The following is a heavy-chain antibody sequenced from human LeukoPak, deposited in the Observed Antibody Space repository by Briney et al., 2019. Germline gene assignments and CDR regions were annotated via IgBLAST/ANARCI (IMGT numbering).Heavy chain of an antibody. CDR2: INPNSGGT. D-gene: IGHD6-19*01. V-gene: IGHV1-2*02. CDR3: ARVIGYSSGWYRY. CDR1: GYTFTGYY. Sequence: ASVKVSCKASGYTFTGYYMHWVRQAPGQGLEWMGWINPNSGGTNYAQKFQGRVTMTRDTSISTAYMELSRLRSDDTAVYYCARVIGYSSGWYRYWGQGTLVTVSP. J-gene: IGHJ4*02.